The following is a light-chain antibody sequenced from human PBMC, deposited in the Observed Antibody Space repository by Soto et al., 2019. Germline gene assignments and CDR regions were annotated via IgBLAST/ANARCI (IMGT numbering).Light chain of an antibody. V-gene: IGKV1-5*03. CDR2: KAS. CDR3: QHYNSYSEA. CDR1: QSISSW. Sequence: DIQMTQSPSTLSASVGDRVTITCRASQSISSWLAWYQQKPGKAPKLLIYKASTLKSGVPSRFSGSVSRTEFTLTISSLQPDDFATYYCQHYNSYSEAFGQGTKVDIK. J-gene: IGKJ1*01.